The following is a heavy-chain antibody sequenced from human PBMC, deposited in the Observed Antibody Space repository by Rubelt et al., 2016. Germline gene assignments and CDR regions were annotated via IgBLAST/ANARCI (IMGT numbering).Heavy chain of an antibody. V-gene: IGHV4-39*02. Sequence: QLQLHESGPGLVKPSETLALTCTVSGDSISGSTDYWGWIRQPPGKGLEWIGSIYNHGSAYYNPSLESRVTLSVDTTKNHFTRRGGSGPAADTPVNYCAGYANEDGDFRFDPGGQGTLVTVSS. CDR1: GDSISGSTDY. D-gene: IGHD4-17*01. CDR2: IYNHGSA. CDR3: AGYANEDGDFRFDP. J-gene: IGHJ5*02.